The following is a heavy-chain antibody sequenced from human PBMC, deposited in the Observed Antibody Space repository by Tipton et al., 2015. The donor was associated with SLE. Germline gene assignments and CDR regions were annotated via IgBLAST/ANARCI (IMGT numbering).Heavy chain of an antibody. CDR1: GFIFSAHW. V-gene: IGHV3-7*01. Sequence: SLRLSCPGSGFIFSAHWMTWVRQAPGKGLEWLATIKPDGSGKYYVDSVKGRFTVSRDNGKNSVFLHMNSLRVDDTAVYYCARARGGSYGGWFDPWGQGTLVTVSS. CDR3: ARARGGSYGGWFDP. CDR2: IKPDGSGK. D-gene: IGHD1-26*01. J-gene: IGHJ5*02.